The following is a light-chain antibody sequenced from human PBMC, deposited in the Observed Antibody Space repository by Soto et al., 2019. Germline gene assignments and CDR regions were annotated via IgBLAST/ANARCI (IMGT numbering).Light chain of an antibody. CDR1: QGISSY. CDR2: AAS. Sequence: AIRMTQSPSSFSASTGDRVTITCRASQGISSYLAWYQQKPGKAPKLLIYAASTLQSGVPSRFSGSGSGTDFTLTISCLQSEDFATYYCQKYYSYPHTFGQGTKVE. V-gene: IGKV1-8*01. CDR3: QKYYSYPHT. J-gene: IGKJ1*01.